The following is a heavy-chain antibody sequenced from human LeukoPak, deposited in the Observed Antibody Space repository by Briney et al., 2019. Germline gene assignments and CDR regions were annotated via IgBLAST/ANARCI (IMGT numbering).Heavy chain of an antibody. CDR3: ARDGEGYDY. CDR1: GGSISSYY. CDR2: IYYSGST. V-gene: IGHV4-59*01. D-gene: IGHD6-13*01. Sequence: SETVSLTCTVSGGSISSYYWSWIRQPPGKGLEWIGYIYYSGSTNYNPSLKSRVTISVDTSKNQFSLKLSSVTAADTAVYYCARDGEGYDYWGQGTLVTVSS. J-gene: IGHJ4*02.